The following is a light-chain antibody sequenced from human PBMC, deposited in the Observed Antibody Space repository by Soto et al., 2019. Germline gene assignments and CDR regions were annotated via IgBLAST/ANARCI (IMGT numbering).Light chain of an antibody. Sequence: QSVLTQPPSVSGTPGQRVTISCSGSSSNIRGNTVNWYHQLPGTAPKLLIYSNNQRPSGVPDRFSGSKSGTSASLAISGLQPEDEADYYCAAWDDSLNGYVFGTGNKLTVL. CDR1: SSNIRGNT. CDR3: AAWDDSLNGYV. J-gene: IGLJ1*01. CDR2: SNN. V-gene: IGLV1-44*01.